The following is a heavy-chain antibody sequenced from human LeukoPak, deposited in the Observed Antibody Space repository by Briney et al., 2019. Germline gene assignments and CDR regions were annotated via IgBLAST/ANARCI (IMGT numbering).Heavy chain of an antibody. V-gene: IGHV4-59*08. D-gene: IGHD6-19*01. CDR1: GGPISSYY. CDR3: ARVSRSGWYLDAFDI. J-gene: IGHJ3*02. CDR2: IYNSGST. Sequence: SETLSLTCTVSGGPISSYYWSWIRQPPGKGLEWIGYIYNSGSTNYNPSLKSRVTISVDTSKKQFSLKLSSVTAADTAVYYCARVSRSGWYLDAFDIWGQGTMVTVSS.